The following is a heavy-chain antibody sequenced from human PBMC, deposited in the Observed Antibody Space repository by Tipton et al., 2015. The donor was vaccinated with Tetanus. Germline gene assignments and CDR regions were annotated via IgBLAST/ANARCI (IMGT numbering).Heavy chain of an antibody. V-gene: IGHV3-15*07. CDR2: IKSKTDGGTT. D-gene: IGHD3-3*01. CDR1: GFTFSNAW. CDR3: TTELDTYYDFWSGYYIGSLFDY. Sequence: SLRLSCAASGFTFSNAWMNWVRQAPGKGLEWVGRIKSKTDGGTTDYAAPVKGRFTISRDDSKNTLYLQMNSLKTEDTAVYYCTTELDTYYDFWSGYYIGSLFDYWGQGTLVTVSS. J-gene: IGHJ4*02.